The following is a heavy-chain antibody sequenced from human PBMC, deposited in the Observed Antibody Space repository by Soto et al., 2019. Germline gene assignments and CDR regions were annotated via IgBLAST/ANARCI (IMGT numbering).Heavy chain of an antibody. CDR1: GFTFSTYP. V-gene: IGHV3-23*01. J-gene: IGHJ6*02. Sequence: PGGSLRLSCAASGFTFSTYPMSWVRQAPGKGLGWVSGISGSGISTYYTDSVKGRLTISRDNSKNTVCLQMNSLRDEDTAVYYCVKPPVTTASYYYYDMDVWGQGTTVTVSS. CDR3: VKPPVTTASYYYYDMDV. D-gene: IGHD4-4*01. CDR2: ISGSGIST.